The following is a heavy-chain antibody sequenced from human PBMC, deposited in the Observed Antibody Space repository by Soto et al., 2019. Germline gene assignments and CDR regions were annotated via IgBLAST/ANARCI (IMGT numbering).Heavy chain of an antibody. Sequence: QVQLVESGGGVVQPGRSLRLSCAASGFTFSTYGMNWVRRAPGKGLEWVAVIWYDGSNIYYGESVKGRFTVSRDNSKNTLFPQMDSLRAEDTAVYYCGRGFNLVEDWGQGTLVTVSS. CDR1: GFTFSTYG. CDR3: GRGFNLVED. CDR2: IWYDGSNI. D-gene: IGHD5-12*01. V-gene: IGHV3-33*01. J-gene: IGHJ4*02.